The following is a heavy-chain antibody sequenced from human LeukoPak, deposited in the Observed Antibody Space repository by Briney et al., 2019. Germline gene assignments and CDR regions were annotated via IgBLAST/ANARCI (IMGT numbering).Heavy chain of an antibody. CDR3: AKESLRVLPAATFDY. D-gene: IGHD2-2*01. CDR2: ISSSSSTI. Sequence: GGSLRLSCAASGFTFSSYSMSWVRQAPGKGLEWVSYISSSSSTIYYADSVKGRFTISRDNAKNSLYLQMNSLRAEDTAVYYCAKESLRVLPAATFDYWGQGTLVTVSS. V-gene: IGHV3-48*01. J-gene: IGHJ4*02. CDR1: GFTFSSYS.